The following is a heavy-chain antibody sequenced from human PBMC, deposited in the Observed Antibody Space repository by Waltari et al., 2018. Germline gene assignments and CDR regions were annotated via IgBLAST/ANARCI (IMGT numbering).Heavy chain of an antibody. V-gene: IGHV4-39*01. CDR1: GDSIRGSNYY. J-gene: IGHJ4*02. D-gene: IGHD6-19*01. CDR2: ISYSGTT. CDR3: VRPGSSVGWYYFDY. Sequence: QLQLQESGPGLVKPSETLSLTCTVSGDSIRGSNYYWGWIRQPPGQGLEWIGSISYSGTTYCNPSLKRRVTMSVDTSKNQFSLNLSSVTAADTAVFYCVRPGSSVGWYYFDYWGQGTLVTVSS.